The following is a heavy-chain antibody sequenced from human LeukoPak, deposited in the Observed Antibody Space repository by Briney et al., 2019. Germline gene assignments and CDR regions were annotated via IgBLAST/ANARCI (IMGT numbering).Heavy chain of an antibody. V-gene: IGHV3-7*01. J-gene: IGHJ1*01. CDR3: ARELRAVVVVAHGFGD. Sequence: PGGSLRLSCAASGFIFSNYWMSWVRQAPWKGLEWVANIKQDGSEKHYVDSVKGRFTISRDNAENSLYPQMNRLGVEDTAVYYCARELRAVVVVAHGFGDWGQGTQVSVSS. CDR2: IKQDGSEK. D-gene: IGHD2-15*01. CDR1: GFIFSNYW.